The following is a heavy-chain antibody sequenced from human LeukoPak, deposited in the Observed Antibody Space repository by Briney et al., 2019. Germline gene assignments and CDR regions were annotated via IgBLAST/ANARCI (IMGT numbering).Heavy chain of an antibody. D-gene: IGHD3-10*01. CDR2: IYHSGST. CDR3: ARKDYGSGSFARSFDY. CDR1: GGSISSSNW. J-gene: IGHJ4*02. V-gene: IGHV4-4*02. Sequence: SGTLSLTCAVSGGSISSSNWWSWVRQPPGKGLEWIGEIYHSGSTNYNPSLKSRVTISVDKSKNQFSLKLTSVTAADTGVYYCARKDYGSGSFARSFDYWGQGTLVTVSS.